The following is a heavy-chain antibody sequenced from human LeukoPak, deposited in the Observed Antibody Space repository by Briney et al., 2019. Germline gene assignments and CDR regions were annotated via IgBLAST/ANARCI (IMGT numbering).Heavy chain of an antibody. CDR1: GFSLSSDW. CDR2: IKQDGVEK. J-gene: IGHJ6*03. CDR3: ARGPYHYYMDV. V-gene: IGHV3-7*01. Sequence: GSLRLSCAASGFSLSSDWMSWVSQAPGARVEWGDNIKQDGVEKNYVDSVKCRFTISRDNANNSLYLQMNSLRAEDTTVYYCARGPYHYYMDVWGNGTTVTVSS.